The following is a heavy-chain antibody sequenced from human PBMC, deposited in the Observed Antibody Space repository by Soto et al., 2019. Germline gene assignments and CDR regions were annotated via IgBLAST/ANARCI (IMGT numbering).Heavy chain of an antibody. V-gene: IGHV4-31*03. CDR1: GGSISSGGYY. J-gene: IGHJ6*02. CDR3: ARGSSIAGLYFGMDV. Sequence: QVQLQESGPGLVKPSQTLSLTCTVSGGSISSGGYYWTWIRQHPVKGLEWIGYNYHSGITYYNPSLKSRVTISLDTSKNQFSLKLSSVTAADTAVYYCARGSSIAGLYFGMDVWGQGTPVTVSS. D-gene: IGHD6-6*01. CDR2: NYHSGIT.